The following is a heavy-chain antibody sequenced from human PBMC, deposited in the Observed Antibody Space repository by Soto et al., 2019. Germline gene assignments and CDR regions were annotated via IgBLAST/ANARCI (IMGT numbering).Heavy chain of an antibody. CDR2: MNPNSGNT. CDR1: GDTFTSYY. J-gene: IGHJ4*02. CDR3: AIRPRNWVFDY. D-gene: IGHD7-27*01. Sequence: GASVKLSCKASGDTFTSYYSNSVRQATGQGFERMGWMNPNSGNTGYAQKFQGRVTMTRDTSITTAYMELSSLRSEVTAVYYCAIRPRNWVFDYWGLGTLVTVSS. V-gene: IGHV1-8*01.